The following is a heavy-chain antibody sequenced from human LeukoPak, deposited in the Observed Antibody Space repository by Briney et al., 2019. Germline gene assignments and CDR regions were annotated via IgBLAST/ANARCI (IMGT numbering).Heavy chain of an antibody. Sequence: SDPLSLTCTLWGPSMSSYYASCLRHPRRECLELVVYIYYSGTTNYNPSLKSRVTISVDTSKNQFSLKLSSVTAADTAVYYCARWTGWGYDILTGYYAFDIWGQGTMVTVSS. V-gene: IGHV4-59*07. D-gene: IGHD3-9*01. CDR2: IYYSGTT. CDR1: GPSMSSYY. J-gene: IGHJ3*02. CDR3: ARWTGWGYDILTGYYAFDI.